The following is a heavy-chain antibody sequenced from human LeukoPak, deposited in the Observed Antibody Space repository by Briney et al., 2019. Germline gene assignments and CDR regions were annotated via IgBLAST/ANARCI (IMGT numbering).Heavy chain of an antibody. CDR1: GGTFSSYA. D-gene: IGHD3-10*01. J-gene: IGHJ4*02. V-gene: IGHV1-69*06. CDR2: IIPIFGTA. Sequence: SVKVSCKASGGTFSSYAISWVRQAPGQGLEWMGGIIPIFGTANYAQKFQGRVTITADKSTSTAYMELSSLRSEDTAVYYRARARQGFGELLSPFDYWGQGTLVTVSS. CDR3: ARARQGFGELLSPFDY.